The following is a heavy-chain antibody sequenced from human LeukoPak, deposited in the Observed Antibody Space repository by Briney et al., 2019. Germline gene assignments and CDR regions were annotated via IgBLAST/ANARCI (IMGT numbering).Heavy chain of an antibody. J-gene: IGHJ5*02. CDR1: GGSFSGYY. CDR3: ARDSGYCSSTSCSPANWFDP. Sequence: ETLSLTCAVYGGSFSGYYWSWIRQPPGKGLEWIGEINHSGSTNYNPSLKSRVTISVDTSKNQFSLKLSSVTAADTAVYYCARDSGYCSSTSCSPANWFDPWGQGTLVTVSS. D-gene: IGHD2-2*03. V-gene: IGHV4-34*01. CDR2: INHSGST.